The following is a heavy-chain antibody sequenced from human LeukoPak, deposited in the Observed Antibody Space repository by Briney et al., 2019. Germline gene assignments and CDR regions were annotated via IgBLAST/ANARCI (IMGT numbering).Heavy chain of an antibody. CDR1: GFTFSSYA. V-gene: IGHV3-23*01. J-gene: IGHJ4*02. CDR3: AKSSSIQAAAVLFDY. CDR2: IGGSGGST. D-gene: IGHD6-13*01. Sequence: GGSPRLSCAASGFTFSSYAMSWVRQAPGKGLEWVSAIGGSGGSTYYADSVKGRFTISRDNSKNTLYLQMNSLRAEDTAVYYCAKSSSIQAAAVLFDYWGQGTLVTVSS.